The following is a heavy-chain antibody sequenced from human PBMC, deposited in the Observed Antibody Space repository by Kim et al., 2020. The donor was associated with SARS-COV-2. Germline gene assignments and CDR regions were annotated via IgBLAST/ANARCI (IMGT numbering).Heavy chain of an antibody. V-gene: IGHV4-38-2*02. Sequence: SETLSLTCTVSGYSISSGYYWGWIRQPPGKGLEWIGSIYHSGSTYYNPSLKSRVTISVDTSKNQFSLKLSSVTAADTAVYYCARDPGMVRGVIGWFDPWGQGTLVTVSA. J-gene: IGHJ5*02. CDR2: IYHSGST. CDR1: GYSISSGYY. D-gene: IGHD3-10*01. CDR3: ARDPGMVRGVIGWFDP.